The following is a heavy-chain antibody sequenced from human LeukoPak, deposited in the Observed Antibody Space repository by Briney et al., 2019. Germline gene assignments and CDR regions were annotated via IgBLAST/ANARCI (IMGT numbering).Heavy chain of an antibody. J-gene: IGHJ6*03. Sequence: PGRSLRLSCEASGFTFSHYGIHWVRQTPGKGLEWVAAISSAGVETHYADSVNGRFTISRDNSKSTLYLQMNSLRAEDTALYYCAGEGHYDILTGYSPVEYYFYYMDVWGKGTTVTVSS. CDR1: GFTFSHYG. D-gene: IGHD3-9*01. V-gene: IGHV3-30*04. CDR3: AGEGHYDILTGYSPVEYYFYYMDV. CDR2: ISSAGVET.